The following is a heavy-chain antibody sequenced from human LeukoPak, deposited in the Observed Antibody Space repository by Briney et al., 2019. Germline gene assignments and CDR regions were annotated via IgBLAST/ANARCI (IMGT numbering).Heavy chain of an antibody. CDR2: IYSGGTT. J-gene: IGHJ4*02. V-gene: IGHV3-66*01. Sequence: GGSLRLSCAASGFTVSSTYMSWVRPAPGKGLEWVSVIYSGGTTYYADSVKGRFTIFRDNSKNTLYLQMNSLRTEDTAVYYCARDLYDYGSYWGRGTLVTVSS. D-gene: IGHD4/OR15-4a*01. CDR3: ARDLYDYGSY. CDR1: GFTVSSTY.